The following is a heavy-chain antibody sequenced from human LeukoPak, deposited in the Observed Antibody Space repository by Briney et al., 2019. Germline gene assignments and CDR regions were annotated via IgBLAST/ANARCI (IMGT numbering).Heavy chain of an antibody. CDR3: ARVGAPTDY. V-gene: IGHV1-69*04. CDR1: GGTFSSYA. CDR2: IIPILGIA. Sequence: SVKVSCKASGGTFSSYAISWVRQAPGQVLEWMGRIIPILGIANYAQKFQGRVTITADKSTSTAYMELSSLRSEDTAVYYCARVGAPTDYWGQGTLVTVSS. J-gene: IGHJ4*02. D-gene: IGHD3-10*01.